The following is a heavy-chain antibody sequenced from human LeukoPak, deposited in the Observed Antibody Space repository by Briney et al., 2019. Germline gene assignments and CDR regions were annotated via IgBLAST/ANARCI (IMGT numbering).Heavy chain of an antibody. V-gene: IGHV3-7*01. Sequence: PGGSLRLSCAASGFTFSSYWMSWVRQAPGKGLEWVANIKQDGSEKYYVDSVKGRFTISRDNAKNSLYLQMNSLRAEDTAMYYCARDPSKYSSSWSLTYYFDYWGQGTLVTVSS. D-gene: IGHD6-13*01. CDR1: GFTFSSYW. J-gene: IGHJ4*02. CDR3: ARDPSKYSSSWSLTYYFDY. CDR2: IKQDGSEK.